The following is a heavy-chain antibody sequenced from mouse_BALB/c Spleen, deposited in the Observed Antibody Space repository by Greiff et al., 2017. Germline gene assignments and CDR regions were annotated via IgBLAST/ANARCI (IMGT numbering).Heavy chain of an antibody. J-gene: IGHJ2*01. Sequence: EVQLQESGPDLVKPSQSLSLTCTVTGYSITSGYSWHWIRQFPGNKLEWMGYIHYSGSTNYNPSLKSRISITLDTSKNPFFLQLNSVTTEDTATYCCARCWGYYDYWGQGTTLTVSS. V-gene: IGHV3-1*02. CDR1: GYSITSGYS. CDR2: IHYSGST. CDR3: ARCWGYYDY. D-gene: IGHD2-3*01.